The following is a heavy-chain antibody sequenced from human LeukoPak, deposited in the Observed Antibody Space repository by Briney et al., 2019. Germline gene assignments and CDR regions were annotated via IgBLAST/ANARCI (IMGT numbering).Heavy chain of an antibody. CDR3: ARDWAGDSSIL. CDR1: AFTFSTHV. Sequence: GGSLRLSCAASAFTFSTHVMYWVRQAPGKGLEWVSLIWSDGSNQNYADSVKGRFTTSRDNSKNTLYLQMNSLRVEDTAVYYCARDWAGDSSILWGQGTLVTVSS. D-gene: IGHD3-22*01. CDR2: IWSDGSNQ. V-gene: IGHV3-33*07. J-gene: IGHJ4*02.